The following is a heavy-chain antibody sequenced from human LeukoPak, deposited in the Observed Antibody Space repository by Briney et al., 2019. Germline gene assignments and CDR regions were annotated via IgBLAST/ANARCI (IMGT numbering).Heavy chain of an antibody. CDR1: GGTFSSYT. V-gene: IGHV1-69*02. D-gene: IGHD2-2*01. Sequence: SVKVSCKASGGTFSSYTISWVRQAPGQGLEWMGRIIPILGIANYAQKFQGRVTITADKSTSIAYMELSSLRSEDTAVYYCARGPNIVVVPAAIMGWFDPWGQGTLVTVSS. CDR3: ARGPNIVVVPAAIMGWFDP. J-gene: IGHJ5*02. CDR2: IIPILGIA.